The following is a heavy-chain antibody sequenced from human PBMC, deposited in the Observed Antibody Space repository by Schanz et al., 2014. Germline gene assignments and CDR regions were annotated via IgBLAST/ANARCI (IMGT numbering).Heavy chain of an antibody. CDR3: AKEESPPSLVDY. J-gene: IGHJ4*02. CDR2: ISYDGSNQ. Sequence: QVQLVESGGGVVQPGRSLRLSCAASGFTVRSYAMHWVRQAPGKGLEWVAAISYDGSNQNYKDSVKGRFTVSRDNSKNTVYLQMNSLRAEDTAVYYCAKEESPPSLVDYWGQGTLVTVSS. CDR1: GFTVRSYA. V-gene: IGHV3-30*04.